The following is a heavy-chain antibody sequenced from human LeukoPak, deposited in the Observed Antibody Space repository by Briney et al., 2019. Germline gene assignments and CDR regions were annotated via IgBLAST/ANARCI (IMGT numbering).Heavy chain of an antibody. V-gene: IGHV4-61*02. CDR3: AKEYDILTGSLGY. CDR2: IYTSGST. D-gene: IGHD3-9*01. CDR1: GGSISSGSYY. Sequence: SQTLSLTCTVSGGSISSGSYYWSWIRQPAGKGLEWIGRIYTSGSTDYNPSLKSRVTISVDTSKNQFSLKLSSVTAADTAVYYCAKEYDILTGSLGYWGQGTLVTVSS. J-gene: IGHJ4*02.